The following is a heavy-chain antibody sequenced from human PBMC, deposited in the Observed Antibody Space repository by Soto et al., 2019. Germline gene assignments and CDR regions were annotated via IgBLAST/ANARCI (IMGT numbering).Heavy chain of an antibody. V-gene: IGHV4-4*07. D-gene: IGHD6-6*01. CDR3: AREWSSSPGTYYFDY. CDR2: IYTSGST. J-gene: IGHJ4*02. Sequence: SETLSLTCTFSGGSISSYYWSWIRQPAGKGLEWIGRIYTSGSTSYNPSLKSRVTMSVDTSKNQFSLKLSSVTAADTAVYYCAREWSSSPGTYYFDYWGQGTLVTVSS. CDR1: GGSISSYY.